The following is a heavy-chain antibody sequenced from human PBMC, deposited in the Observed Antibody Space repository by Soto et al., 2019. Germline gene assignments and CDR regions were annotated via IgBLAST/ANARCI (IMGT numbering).Heavy chain of an antibody. CDR2: IYYSGST. D-gene: IGHD1-1*01. CDR3: ARHSNEYRKSLDY. V-gene: IGHV4-59*08. CDR1: GGSISGYY. J-gene: IGHJ4*02. Sequence: QLQLQESGPGLVKPSETLSLTCTVSGGSISGYYWSWIRQPPGKGLEWIAYIYYSGSTNSNPSLKSRVTISVDTSKNPFSLKLSSVTAADTAVYYCARHSNEYRKSLDYWGQGTLVTVSS.